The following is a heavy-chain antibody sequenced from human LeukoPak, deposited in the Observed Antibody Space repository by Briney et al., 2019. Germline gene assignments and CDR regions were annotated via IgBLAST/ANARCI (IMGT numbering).Heavy chain of an antibody. CDR2: ISSSSDTI. CDR1: GFTFSTYS. D-gene: IGHD6-19*01. V-gene: IGHV3-48*02. CDR3: ARDLRSGWYYFDF. Sequence: GGSLRLSCAASGFTFSTYSMYWLRQAPGKGLEWVSYISSSSDTIYYADSVKGRFTIPRDNAKNSLYLQMNSLRDQDTAVYYCARDLRSGWYYFDFWGQGTLVTVSS. J-gene: IGHJ4*02.